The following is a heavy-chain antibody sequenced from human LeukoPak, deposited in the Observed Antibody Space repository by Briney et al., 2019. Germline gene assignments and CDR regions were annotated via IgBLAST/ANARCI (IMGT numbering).Heavy chain of an antibody. CDR1: GYTFTRYH. Sequence: ASVKVSCKASGYTFTRYHIHWVRQAPAHGLEWMGWMNPNSGNTGYAQKFKGRVTMTRNTSISTAYMELSSLRSEDTAVYYCARVPVRTSRVDYYYYMDVWGKGTTVTISS. J-gene: IGHJ6*03. CDR3: ARVPVRTSRVDYYYYMDV. CDR2: MNPNSGNT. V-gene: IGHV1-8*01. D-gene: IGHD1-1*01.